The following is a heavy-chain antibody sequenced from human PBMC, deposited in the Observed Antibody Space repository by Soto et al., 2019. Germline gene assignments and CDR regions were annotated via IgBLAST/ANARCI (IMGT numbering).Heavy chain of an antibody. D-gene: IGHD3-22*01. Sequence: GGSLRLSCAASGFTFSSYGMHWVRQAPGKGLEWVAVISYDGSNKYYADSVKGRFTISRDNSKNTLYLQMNSLRAEDTAVYCCAKDYYDSSGTLGFDAFDIWGQGTMVTVSS. CDR1: GFTFSSYG. J-gene: IGHJ3*02. CDR2: ISYDGSNK. CDR3: AKDYYDSSGTLGFDAFDI. V-gene: IGHV3-30*18.